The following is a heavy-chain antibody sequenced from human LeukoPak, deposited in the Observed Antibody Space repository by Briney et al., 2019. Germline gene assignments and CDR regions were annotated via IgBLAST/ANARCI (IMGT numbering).Heavy chain of an antibody. CDR2: ISGGGDFT. J-gene: IGHJ4*01. D-gene: IGHD1-26*01. CDR1: GFPFATYA. V-gene: IGHV3-23*01. CDR3: AKNAGLGSPYYYY. Sequence: GGSLRLSCAASGFPFATYAMTWVRQAPGKGLEWVSAISGGGDFTYYAESVKGRFTISRDNSKNTLYLQMNSLRAEDTALYYCAKNAGLGSPYYYYWGHGPMVTGSS.